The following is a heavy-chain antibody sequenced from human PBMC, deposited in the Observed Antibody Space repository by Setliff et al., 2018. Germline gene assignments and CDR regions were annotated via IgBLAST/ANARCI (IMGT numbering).Heavy chain of an antibody. CDR1: GGTFSDYY. Sequence: SETLSLTCAAYGGTFSDYYWTWIRQPPGKGLEWVGEINHRGSTTYNPSLKSRVTISVDTSKDQFSLKVISMTAADTAVYYCARASSGWYSAYYYYMDVWGKGTTVTVSS. J-gene: IGHJ6*03. CDR2: INHRGST. D-gene: IGHD6-19*01. CDR3: ARASSGWYSAYYYYMDV. V-gene: IGHV4-34*01.